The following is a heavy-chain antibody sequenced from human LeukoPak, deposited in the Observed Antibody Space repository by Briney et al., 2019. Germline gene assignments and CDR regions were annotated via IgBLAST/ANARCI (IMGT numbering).Heavy chain of an antibody. V-gene: IGHV4-39*01. CDR3: ARLVIGIYYFDY. CDR2: IYYSGST. J-gene: IGHJ4*02. D-gene: IGHD2-21*01. Sequence: WETLSLTCTVSGGSISSSSYYWGWIRQPPGKGLEWIGSIYYSGSTYYNPSLKSRVTISVDTSKNQFSLKLSSVTAADTAVYYCARLVIGIYYFDYWGQGTLVTVSS. CDR1: GGSISSSSYY.